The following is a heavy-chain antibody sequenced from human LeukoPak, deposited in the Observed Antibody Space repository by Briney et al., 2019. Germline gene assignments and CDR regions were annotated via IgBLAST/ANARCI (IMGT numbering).Heavy chain of an antibody. D-gene: IGHD3-22*01. V-gene: IGHV3-30*18. CDR3: AKSSDSSGYYSAEYFQH. CDR2: ISYDGSNK. Sequence: GGSLRLSCAASGFTFSSYGMHWVRQAPGKGLEWVAVISYDGSNKYYADSVKGRFTISRDNSKNTLYLQMNSLRAEDTAVYYCAKSSDSSGYYSAEYFQHWGQGTLVTVSS. CDR1: GFTFSSYG. J-gene: IGHJ1*01.